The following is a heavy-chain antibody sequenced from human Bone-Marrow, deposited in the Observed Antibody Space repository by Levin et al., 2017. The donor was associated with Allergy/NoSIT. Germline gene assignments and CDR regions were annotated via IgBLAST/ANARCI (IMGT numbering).Heavy chain of an antibody. V-gene: IGHV3-43*01. CDR1: GFSFGDYS. CDR3: AKAYSGYDWWFDP. CDR2: ISWNGEST. J-gene: IGHJ5*02. Sequence: GGSLRLSCAASGFSFGDYSMNWVRQVPGKGLEWLSFISWNGESTYYADSVKGRVTISRDTSKNSLYLQMNSLRTEDTGLYHCAKAYSGYDWWFDPWGQGTLVTVSS. D-gene: IGHD5-12*01.